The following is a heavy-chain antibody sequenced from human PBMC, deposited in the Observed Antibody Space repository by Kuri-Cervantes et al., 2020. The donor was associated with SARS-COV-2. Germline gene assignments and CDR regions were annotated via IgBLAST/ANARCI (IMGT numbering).Heavy chain of an antibody. CDR3: ARRESWKGDFDI. Sequence: GGSLKISCAASGFTVSSNYMSWVRQAPGKGLEWVSVIYSGGGTYYADSVKGRFTISRDNYKNTLYLQMNSLRAEDTAVYYCARRESWKGDFDIWGQGTMVTVSS. CDR2: IYSGGGT. J-gene: IGHJ3*02. V-gene: IGHV3-53*01. CDR1: GFTVSSNY. D-gene: IGHD1-1*01.